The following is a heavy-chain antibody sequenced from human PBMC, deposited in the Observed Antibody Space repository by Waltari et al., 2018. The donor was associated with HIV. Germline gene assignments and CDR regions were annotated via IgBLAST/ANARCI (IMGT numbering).Heavy chain of an antibody. CDR2: INHSGST. CDR3: ARGLVGAARTLDY. CDR1: GGSFSGYY. D-gene: IGHD2-15*01. Sequence: QVQLQQWGAGLLKPSETLSLTCAVYGGSFSGYYWSWIRQPPGNGLEWIGEINHSGSTNYNPARKSRVTISVDTSKNQFSLKLSSVTAADTAVYYCARGLVGAARTLDYWGQGTLVTVSS. J-gene: IGHJ4*02. V-gene: IGHV4-34*01.